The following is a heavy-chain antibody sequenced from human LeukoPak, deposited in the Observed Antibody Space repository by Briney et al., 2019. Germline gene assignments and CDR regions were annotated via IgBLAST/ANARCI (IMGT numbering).Heavy chain of an antibody. D-gene: IGHD4-11*01. J-gene: IGHJ4*02. Sequence: PGGSLRLSCAASRFTFSHFGMHWDRQAPGKGLKWVAEIWNDGSDKYYADSVKGRFTVSRDNSKNTLYLQMNSLRAEDTAVYYCAKDAERGFDYSNSLEYWGQGTLCTVSS. CDR1: RFTFSHFG. CDR2: IWNDGSDK. V-gene: IGHV3-33*06. CDR3: AKDAERGFDYSNSLEY.